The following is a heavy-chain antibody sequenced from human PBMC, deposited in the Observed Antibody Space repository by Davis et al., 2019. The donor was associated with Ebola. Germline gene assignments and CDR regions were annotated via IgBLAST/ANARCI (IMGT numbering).Heavy chain of an antibody. V-gene: IGHV3-7*01. Sequence: GESLKISCAASGFTFSTYWMTWVRQAPGKGLEWVANIKEDGGEQYYVDSVKGRFSISRDNVKNSLYLQMNSLRAEDTAVYYCARGELLWSYYYYMDVWGKGTTVTVSS. CDR3: ARGELLWSYYYYMDV. D-gene: IGHD1-26*01. J-gene: IGHJ6*03. CDR1: GFTFSTYW. CDR2: IKEDGGEQ.